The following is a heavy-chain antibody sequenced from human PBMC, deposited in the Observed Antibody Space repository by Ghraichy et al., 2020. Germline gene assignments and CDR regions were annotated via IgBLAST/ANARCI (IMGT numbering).Heavy chain of an antibody. CDR2: ISGSGGST. CDR1: GFTFNTYA. J-gene: IGHJ4*02. Sequence: GGSLRLSCAASGFTFNTYAMSWVRQAPGKGLEWVSGISGSGGSTYYADSVKGRFTISRDNSKNTLYLQMNSLRAEDTAVYYCAKASTNWNYEDFLDYWGQGTLVTVSS. D-gene: IGHD1-7*01. CDR3: AKASTNWNYEDFLDY. V-gene: IGHV3-23*01.